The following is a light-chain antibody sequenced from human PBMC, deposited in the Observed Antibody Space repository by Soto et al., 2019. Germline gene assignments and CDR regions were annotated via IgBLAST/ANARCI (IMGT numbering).Light chain of an antibody. CDR1: QTVSSY. Sequence: ENVLTQSPGTLSLSPGERATLSCRASQTVSSYLTWYQQRPGQAPRLLIYGASKRATGIPDRFSGSGSGTDFTLTISRLEPEDFGTSPITFGQGTRLEIK. V-gene: IGKV3-20*01. J-gene: IGKJ5*01. CDR3: T. CDR2: GAS.